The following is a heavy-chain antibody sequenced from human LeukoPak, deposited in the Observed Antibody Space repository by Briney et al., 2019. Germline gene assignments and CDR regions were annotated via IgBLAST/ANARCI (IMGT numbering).Heavy chain of an antibody. CDR2: INHSGST. CDR1: GGSFSGYY. CDR3: ARGRRNYDILTGYRNWFDP. V-gene: IGHV4-34*01. D-gene: IGHD3-9*01. Sequence: PSETLSLTCAVYGGSFSGYYWSWIRQPPGKGLEWIGEINHSGSTNYNPSLKSRVTISVDTSKNQFSLKLSSVTAADTAVYYCARGRRNYDILTGYRNWFDPWGQGTLVTVSS. J-gene: IGHJ5*02.